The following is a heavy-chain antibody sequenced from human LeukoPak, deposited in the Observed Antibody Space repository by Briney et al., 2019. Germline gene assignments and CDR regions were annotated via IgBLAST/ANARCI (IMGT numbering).Heavy chain of an antibody. CDR1: GLTLSSYG. V-gene: IGHV3-33*01. CDR2: IWYDGSNK. CDR3: ARGERIADYFDY. Sequence: GGSLRLSCAASGLTLSSYGMLWVRQAPGRGLEWVAVIWYDGSNKYYADSVKGRFTISRDNSKNTLYLQMNSLRAEDTAVYYCARGERIADYFDYWGQGTLVTVSS. J-gene: IGHJ4*02. D-gene: IGHD6-13*01.